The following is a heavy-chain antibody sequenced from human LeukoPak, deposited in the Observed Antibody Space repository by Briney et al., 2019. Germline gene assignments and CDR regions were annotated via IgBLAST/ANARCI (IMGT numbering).Heavy chain of an antibody. CDR3: AGQRAAAGKNWFDP. V-gene: IGHV4-39*01. CDR1: GGSISSSSYY. D-gene: IGHD6-13*01. Sequence: SSETLSLTCTVSGGSISSSSYYWGWIRQPPGKGLEWIGSIYYSGSTYYNPSLKSRVTISVDTSKNQFSLKLSSVTAADTAVYYCAGQRAAAGKNWFDPWGQGTLVTVSS. CDR2: IYYSGST. J-gene: IGHJ5*02.